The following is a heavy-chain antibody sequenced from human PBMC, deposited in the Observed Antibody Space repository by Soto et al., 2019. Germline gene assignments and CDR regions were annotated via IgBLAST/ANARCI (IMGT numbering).Heavy chain of an antibody. J-gene: IGHJ5*02. V-gene: IGHV3-23*01. CDR2: VTGSGSTA. CDR1: GFAFPNYA. D-gene: IGHD2-8*01. CDR3: AKPRVYCTNGGCPAAS. Sequence: GGSLRLSCAASGFAFPNYAMTWVRQSPGKGLEWVSAVTGSGSTAFYADSVKGRFTISRDNSNYTLYLQMDSLRAEDTALSVCAKPRVYCTNGGCPAASWGQGVLVTVSS.